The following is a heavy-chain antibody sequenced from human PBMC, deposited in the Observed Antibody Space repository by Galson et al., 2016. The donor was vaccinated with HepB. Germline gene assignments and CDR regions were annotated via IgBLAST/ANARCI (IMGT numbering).Heavy chain of an antibody. J-gene: IGHJ6*02. CDR3: AKDNWNYGNSYYGMDV. Sequence: SLRLSCAASGFTFNTFGIHWVRQAPGKGLDWVALISSDGSEKNYANSVKGRFTISRDNSKNTLYLQMNSLRAEDTAVYYCAKDNWNYGNSYYGMDVWGQGTAVTVSS. CDR1: GFTFNTFG. D-gene: IGHD1-7*01. V-gene: IGHV3-30*18. CDR2: ISSDGSEK.